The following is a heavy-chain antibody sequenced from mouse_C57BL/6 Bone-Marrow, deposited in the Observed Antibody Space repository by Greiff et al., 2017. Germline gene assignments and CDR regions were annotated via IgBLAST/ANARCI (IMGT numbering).Heavy chain of an antibody. CDR2: INPTNGGT. D-gene: IGHD1-1*01. CDR3: SRSGKLRRYYDAMDY. Sequence: VQLQQSGPGLVKPGASVKMSCKASGYTFTDYNMHWVKQSHGKSLEWIGYINPTNGGTSYNQKLKGKATLTVTKSSSTAYMEIRSLTSEDSVVYYCSRSGKLRRYYDAMDYWGQGPSVTGSS. J-gene: IGHJ4*01. V-gene: IGHV1-22*01. CDR1: GYTFTDYN.